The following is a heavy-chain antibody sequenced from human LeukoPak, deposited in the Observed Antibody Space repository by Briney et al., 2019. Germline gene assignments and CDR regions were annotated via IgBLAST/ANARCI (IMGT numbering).Heavy chain of an antibody. V-gene: IGHV3-30*18. J-gene: IGHJ4*02. Sequence: GGSLRLSCAASGFTFSSYGMHWVRQAPGKGLEWVAVISYDGSNKYYADSVKGRFTISRDNSKNTLYRQMNSLRAEDTAVYYCAKDREKWLQWDYFDYWGQGTLVTVSS. D-gene: IGHD5-24*01. CDR2: ISYDGSNK. CDR1: GFTFSSYG. CDR3: AKDREKWLQWDYFDY.